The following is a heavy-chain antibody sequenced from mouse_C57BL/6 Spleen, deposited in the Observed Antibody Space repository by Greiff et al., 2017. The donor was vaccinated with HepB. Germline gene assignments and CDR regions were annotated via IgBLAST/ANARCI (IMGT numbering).Heavy chain of an antibody. CDR3: ARYYYGSSYGAMDY. CDR1: GYTFTNYW. D-gene: IGHD1-1*01. Sequence: VQLQQSGAELVRPGTSVKMSCKASGYTFTNYWIGWVKQRPGHGLEWIGDIYPGGGYTNYNEKFKGKATLTADTSSSTAYMQFSSLTSEDSAVYYCARYYYGSSYGAMDYWGQGTSVTVSS. J-gene: IGHJ4*01. V-gene: IGHV1-63*01. CDR2: IYPGGGYT.